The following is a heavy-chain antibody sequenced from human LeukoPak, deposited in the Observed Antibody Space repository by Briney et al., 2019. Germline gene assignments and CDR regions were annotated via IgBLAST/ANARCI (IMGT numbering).Heavy chain of an antibody. V-gene: IGHV1-69*05. CDR2: IIPIFGTA. CDR3: ARSGYSYGLGRYFDY. D-gene: IGHD5-18*01. CDR1: GGTFSSYA. Sequence: ASVKVSCKASGGTFSSYAISWVRQAPGQGLEWMGGIIPIFGTANYAQKFQGRVTITTDESTSTAYMELSSLRSEDTAVYYCARSGYSYGLGRYFDYWGQGTLVTVSS. J-gene: IGHJ4*02.